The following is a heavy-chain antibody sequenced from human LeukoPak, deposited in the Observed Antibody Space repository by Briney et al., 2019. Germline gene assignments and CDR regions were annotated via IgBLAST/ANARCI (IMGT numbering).Heavy chain of an antibody. CDR2: IRYDGSNK. D-gene: IGHD3-22*01. V-gene: IGHV3-30*02. CDR3: AKVYSPDYYDSSGYAPFDY. J-gene: IGHJ4*02. CDR1: GFTFSSYG. Sequence: GGSLRLSCAASGFTFSSYGMHWVRQAPGKGLEWVAFIRYDGSNKYYADSVKGRFTTSRDNSKNTLYLQMNSLRAEDTAVYYCAKVYSPDYYDSSGYAPFDYWGQGTLVTVSS.